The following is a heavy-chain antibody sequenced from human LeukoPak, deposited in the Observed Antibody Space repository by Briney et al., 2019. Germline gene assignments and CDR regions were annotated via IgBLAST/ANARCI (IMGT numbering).Heavy chain of an antibody. CDR2: ISGGGGVI. V-gene: IGHV3-23*01. CDR3: ARRGDAPPQYMDV. J-gene: IGHJ6*03. CDR1: GFTFSSYA. Sequence: GGSLRLSCAASGFTFSSYAMRWVRQAPGKGLEWVSAISGGGGVIYYSDSVKGRFTISRDNSKNTLYLQMNSLRAEDTAVYYCARRGDAPPQYMDVWGKGTTVTVSS. D-gene: IGHD2-21*01.